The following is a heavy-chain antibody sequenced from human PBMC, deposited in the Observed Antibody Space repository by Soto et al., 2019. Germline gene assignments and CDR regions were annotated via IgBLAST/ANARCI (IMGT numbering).Heavy chain of an antibody. D-gene: IGHD5-18*01. V-gene: IGHV3-23*01. CDR1: GFTFSSYA. CDR3: ARIQLETPLKRGEGYYYYGMDV. J-gene: IGHJ6*02. CDR2: ISGSGGST. Sequence: GGSLRLSCAASGFTFSSYAMSWVRQAPGKGLEWVSAISGSGGSTYYADSVKGRFTISRDNSKNTLYLQMNSLRAEDTAVYYCARIQLETPLKRGEGYYYYGMDVWGQGTTVTVSS.